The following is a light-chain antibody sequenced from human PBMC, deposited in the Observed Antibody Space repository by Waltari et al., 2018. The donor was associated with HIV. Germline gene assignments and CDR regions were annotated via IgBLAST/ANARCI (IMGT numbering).Light chain of an antibody. Sequence: QSALTQPASVSGSPGQSITISCTGTNEDVGAYNYVSWYQQHPGKAPKLIIYEVTNRPSGISALFSGSKSGNTASLTISGLQAEDEADYHCSSWTTSTTRVFGGGTKVTVL. CDR1: NEDVGAYNY. J-gene: IGLJ3*02. CDR3: SSWTTSTTRV. CDR2: EVT. V-gene: IGLV2-14*03.